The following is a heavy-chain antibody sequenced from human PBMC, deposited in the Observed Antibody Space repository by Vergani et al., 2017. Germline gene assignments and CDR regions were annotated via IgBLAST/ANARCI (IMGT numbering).Heavy chain of an antibody. Sequence: QLLESGGGLIQPGGSLRLSCAASGFTFNSYAMTWVRQAPGKGLEWGSGIYNNGGSTYYADSVKGRFTISRDNSKNTLYLQMTDLRAEDTATYYCAKVCGSTSCPYGGGAFDVWGHGTMVTVSS. J-gene: IGHJ3*01. D-gene: IGHD2-2*01. CDR2: IYNNGGST. V-gene: IGHV3-23*05. CDR3: AKVCGSTSCPYGGGAFDV. CDR1: GFTFNSYA.